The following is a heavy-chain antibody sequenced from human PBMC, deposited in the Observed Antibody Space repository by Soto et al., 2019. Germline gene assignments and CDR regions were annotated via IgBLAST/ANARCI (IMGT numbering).Heavy chain of an antibody. D-gene: IGHD3-3*01. Sequence: GGSLRLSCAASGFTFSSYAMSWVRQAPGKGLEWVSAISGSGGSTYYADSVKGRFTISRDNSKNTLYLQMNSLRAEDTAVYYCARDPNYDFWSGYRIKEGTYGMDVWGQGTTVTVSS. J-gene: IGHJ6*02. CDR2: ISGSGGST. V-gene: IGHV3-23*01. CDR3: ARDPNYDFWSGYRIKEGTYGMDV. CDR1: GFTFSSYA.